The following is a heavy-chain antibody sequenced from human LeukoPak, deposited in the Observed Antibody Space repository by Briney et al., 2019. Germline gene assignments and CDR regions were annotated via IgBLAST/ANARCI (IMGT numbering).Heavy chain of an antibody. V-gene: IGHV3-74*01. CDR3: ARSSPSYHFDY. D-gene: IGHD1-26*01. CDR1: GFTLSSYW. Sequence: PGGSLRLSCAASGFTLSSYWMHWVRQAPGKGLVWVSRINSDGSSTSYADSVKGRFTISRDNAKNTLYLQMISLRAEDTAVSYCARSSPSYHFDYWGQGTLVTVSS. J-gene: IGHJ4*02. CDR2: INSDGSST.